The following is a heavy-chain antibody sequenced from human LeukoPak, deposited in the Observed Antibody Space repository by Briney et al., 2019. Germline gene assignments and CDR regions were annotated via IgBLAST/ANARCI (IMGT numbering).Heavy chain of an antibody. CDR1: GFTFSSYA. CDR3: ARGPEAKIVVPTK. Sequence: QPGGSLRLSCAASGFTFSSYAMSWVRQAPGKGLEWVSTISGSGGSTYYADSVKGRFTISRDNAKNSLYLQMNSLRAEDTAVYYCARGPEAKIVVPTKWGQGTLVTVSS. V-gene: IGHV3-23*01. J-gene: IGHJ4*02. D-gene: IGHD2-2*01. CDR2: ISGSGGST.